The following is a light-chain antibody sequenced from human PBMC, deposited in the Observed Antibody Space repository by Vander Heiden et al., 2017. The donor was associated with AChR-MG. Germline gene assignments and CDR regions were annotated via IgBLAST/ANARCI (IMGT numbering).Light chain of an antibody. CDR1: SSDVGTYNY. V-gene: IGLV2-8*01. CDR3: SSYAGNNILI. J-gene: IGLJ2*01. CDR2: DVT. Sequence: QSALTLPPSASGSPGQSVTISCTGTSSDVGTYNYVSWYQHHPGKAHHIMIYDVTKRPSGVPDRFAASKSGNTASLTVSGLQAEDEAYYYCSSYAGNNILIFGGGTKLTVL.